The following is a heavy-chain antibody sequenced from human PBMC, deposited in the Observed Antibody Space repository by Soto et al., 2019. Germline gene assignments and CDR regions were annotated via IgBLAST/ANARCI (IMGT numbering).Heavy chain of an antibody. CDR2: ISSSGSTI. CDR3: ARDLGGGNYDILTGGGFDY. V-gene: IGHV3-48*03. J-gene: IGHJ4*02. CDR1: GFTFSSYE. Sequence: GGSLRLSCAASGFTFSSYEMNWVRQAPGRGLEWVSYISSSGSTIYYADSVKGRFTISRDNAKNSLYLQMTSLRAEDTAVYYCARDLGGGNYDILTGGGFDYWGQGTLVTVSS. D-gene: IGHD3-9*01.